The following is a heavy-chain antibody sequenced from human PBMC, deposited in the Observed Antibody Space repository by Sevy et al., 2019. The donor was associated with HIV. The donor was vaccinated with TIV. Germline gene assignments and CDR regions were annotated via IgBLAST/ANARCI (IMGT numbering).Heavy chain of an antibody. CDR2: IYRSGSA. J-gene: IGHJ3*02. CDR1: GGSINTGGYY. V-gene: IGHV4-31*03. D-gene: IGHD3-22*01. Sequence: SESLSLTCTVSGGSINTGGYYWSWIRQHPGKGLEWIGYIYRSGSAFYNPSLESRVTISVDTSKNQFSLKLSSVTAADRAVYYCATHPNYYDSTGLPHGLNIWGQGTMVTVSS. CDR3: ATHPNYYDSTGLPHGLNI.